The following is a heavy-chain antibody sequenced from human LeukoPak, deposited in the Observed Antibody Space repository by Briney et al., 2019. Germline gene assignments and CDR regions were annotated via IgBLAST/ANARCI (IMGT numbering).Heavy chain of an antibody. CDR3: AKDSWYYYGSGSYP. J-gene: IGHJ4*02. D-gene: IGHD3-10*01. CDR1: GFTFSSNA. Sequence: PGGSLRLSCAASGFTFSSNAMHWVRQAPGKGLEWVAIISYDGSNKYYADSVKGRFTISRDNSKNTLYLQMNSLRAEDTAVYYCAKDSWYYYGSGSYPWGQGTLVTVSS. CDR2: ISYDGSNK. V-gene: IGHV3-30*04.